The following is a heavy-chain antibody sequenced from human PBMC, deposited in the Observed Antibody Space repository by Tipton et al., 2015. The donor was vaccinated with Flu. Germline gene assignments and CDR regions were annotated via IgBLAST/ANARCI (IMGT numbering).Heavy chain of an antibody. D-gene: IGHD3-10*01. V-gene: IGHV4-39*07. J-gene: IGHJ6*02. Sequence: LRLSCSVSGDSISTSSYYWGWVRQPPGQGLEWIGSVFYTGTTNYNPSLKSRVTVSMDTSKNQFSLKLTSVTAADTAVYYCARDDGDYGSETYHYYYGMDVWGQGTTVTVSS. CDR3: ARDDGDYGSETYHYYYGMDV. CDR2: VFYTGTT. CDR1: GDSISTSSYY.